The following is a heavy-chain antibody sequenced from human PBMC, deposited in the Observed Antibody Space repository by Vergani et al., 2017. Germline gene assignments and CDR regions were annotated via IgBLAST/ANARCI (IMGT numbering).Heavy chain of an antibody. CDR2: IIPIFGTA. CDR1: GGTFSSYA. D-gene: IGHD5-24*01. J-gene: IGHJ4*02. CDR3: AKDGGDGYNYEGGAFFDY. Sequence: QVQLVQSGAEVKKPGSSVKVSCKASGGTFSSYAISWVRQAPGQGLEWMGGIIPIFGTANYAQKFQGRVTITADESTSTAYMELSSLRSEDTAVYYCAKDGGDGYNYEGGAFFDYWGQGTLVTVSS. V-gene: IGHV1-69*01.